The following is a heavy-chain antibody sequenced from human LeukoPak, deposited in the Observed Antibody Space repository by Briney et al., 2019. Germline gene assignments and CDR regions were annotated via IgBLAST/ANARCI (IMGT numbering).Heavy chain of an antibody. D-gene: IGHD5-12*01. CDR3: AIRKSGNAIDY. CDR1: GFAVSSNY. Sequence: GGSLRLSCAASGFAVSSNYMSWVRQAPGKGLEWVAVIYSGGSTNYADSVKGRFTISRDNSKNTLYLLMDSLRAEDTAVYYCAIRKSGNAIDYWGQGTLVTVSS. J-gene: IGHJ4*02. V-gene: IGHV3-66*01. CDR2: IYSGGST.